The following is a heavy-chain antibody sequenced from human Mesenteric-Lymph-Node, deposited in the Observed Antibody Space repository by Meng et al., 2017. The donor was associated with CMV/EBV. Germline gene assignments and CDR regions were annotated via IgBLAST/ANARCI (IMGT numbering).Heavy chain of an antibody. D-gene: IGHD3-3*01. V-gene: IGHV1-18*01. CDR3: ARDRSGSWGFDP. CDR2: INPYNGNT. J-gene: IGHJ5*02. CDR1: GYSFTTYG. Sequence: CKASGYSFTTYGISWVRQAPGQGLEWMGWINPYNGNTKYAQKLQGRVTMTTDTSTSTGYMELRSLRSDDTAVYYCARDRSGSWGFDPWGQGTLVTVSS.